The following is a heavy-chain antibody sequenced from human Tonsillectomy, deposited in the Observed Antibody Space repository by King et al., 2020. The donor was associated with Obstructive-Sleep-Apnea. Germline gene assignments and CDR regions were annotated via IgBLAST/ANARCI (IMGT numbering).Heavy chain of an antibody. J-gene: IGHJ4*02. CDR3: AKWPGGTKWLVDY. CDR2: ISNDGRNK. CDR1: GFTFNNYD. D-gene: IGHD6-19*01. V-gene: IGHV3-30*18. Sequence: VQLVESGGGVVQPGRSLRLSCAASGFTFNNYDMHWVRQAPGKGLAWVAIISNDGRNKYHADSVKGRFTISRDNSKNTLSLQMNSLRPADTAFYYCAKWPGGTKWLVDYWGQGTLVTVSS.